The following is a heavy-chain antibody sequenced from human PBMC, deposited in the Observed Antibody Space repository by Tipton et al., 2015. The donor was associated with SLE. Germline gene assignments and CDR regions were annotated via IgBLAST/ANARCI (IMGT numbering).Heavy chain of an antibody. CDR1: GFTVSSNY. D-gene: IGHD2-21*01. V-gene: IGHV3-53*05. CDR2: IYSGGST. CDR3: ARGVEVIAMPLDY. Sequence: SLRLSCAASGFTVSSNYMSWVRQAPGKGLEWVSVIYSGGSTYYADSVKGRFTISRDNSKNTLYLQMNSLRAEDTAVYYCARGVEVIAMPLDYWGQGTLVTVSS. J-gene: IGHJ4*02.